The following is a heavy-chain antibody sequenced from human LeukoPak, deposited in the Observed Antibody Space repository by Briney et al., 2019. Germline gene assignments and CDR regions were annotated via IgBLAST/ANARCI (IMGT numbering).Heavy chain of an antibody. V-gene: IGHV3-33*01. D-gene: IGHD3-22*01. CDR1: GFTFSSYG. CDR2: VWFDGSKK. CDR3: ARGVDYYDSSGTIDY. Sequence: GGSLRLSCAASGFTFSSYGMHWVRQAPGKGLERVAVVWFDGSKKYSADSVKGRITISRDDSKNTLYLQMNSLRAEDTAVYYCARGVDYYDSSGTIDYWGQGTLVTVSS. J-gene: IGHJ4*02.